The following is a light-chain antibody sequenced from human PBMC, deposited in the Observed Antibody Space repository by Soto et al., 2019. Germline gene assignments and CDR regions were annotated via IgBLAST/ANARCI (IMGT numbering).Light chain of an antibody. CDR2: AAS. CDR1: QSVKSN. V-gene: IGKV3-15*01. J-gene: IGKJ5*01. CDR3: QKHHNWPPVT. Sequence: EIVLPKSPATLSLSPGARSTLSRRASQSVKSNLAWYQQKPGQAPRLLIYAASTRATGIPARFSGSGSGTEFTLTIASLQSEDLAVYYCQKHHNWPPVTVGQGKRLEIK.